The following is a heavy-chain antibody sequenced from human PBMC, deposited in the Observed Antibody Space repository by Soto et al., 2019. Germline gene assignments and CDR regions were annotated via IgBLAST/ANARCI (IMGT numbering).Heavy chain of an antibody. D-gene: IGHD7-27*01. CDR1: GYTFSSYA. V-gene: IGHV1-3*01. CDR3: ARDTGDGTFDF. J-gene: IGHJ4*02. Sequence: ASLNRSCKASGYTFSSYAMDWVRQAPGQRLEWMGWINAGYGNTKSSQKFQDRVTISRDTSASTAYMELTSLRSEDTAVYYCARDTGDGTFDFWGQGTLVTVSS. CDR2: INAGYGNT.